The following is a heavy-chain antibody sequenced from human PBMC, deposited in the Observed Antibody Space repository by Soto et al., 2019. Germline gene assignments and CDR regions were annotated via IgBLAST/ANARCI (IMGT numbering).Heavy chain of an antibody. D-gene: IGHD3-10*01. J-gene: IGHJ4*02. Sequence: EVQLVESGGGLVQPGGSLRLSCAASGFTFNNYYMVWVRQAPGRGLEWVANINQDGSAKYYVDSVKGRFTISRDNAKSSLYLQINSLRAEYTATYYCGRGFGGTHWGQGSLASVSS. CDR2: INQDGSAK. CDR1: GFTFNNYY. CDR3: GRGFGGTH. V-gene: IGHV3-7*05.